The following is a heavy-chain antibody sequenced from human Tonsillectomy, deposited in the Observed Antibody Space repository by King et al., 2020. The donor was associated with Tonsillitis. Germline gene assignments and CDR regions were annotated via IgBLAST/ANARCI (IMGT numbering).Heavy chain of an antibody. D-gene: IGHD5-18*01. V-gene: IGHV4-59*01. CDR2: IYYSGST. CDR3: ARDFTAPYGMDV. CDR1: GGSISSYY. J-gene: IGHJ6*02. Sequence: QLQESGPGLVKPSETLSLTCTVSGGSISSYYWSWIRQPQGKGLEWIGYIYYSGSTNYNPSLKSRVTISVDTSKNQFSLKLSSVTAADTAVYYCARDFTAPYGMDVWGQGTTVTVSS.